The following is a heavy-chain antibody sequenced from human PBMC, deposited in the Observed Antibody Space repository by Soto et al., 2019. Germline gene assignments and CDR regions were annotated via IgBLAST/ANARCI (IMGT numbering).Heavy chain of an antibody. CDR2: VHPNSGGT. Sequence: QVHLVQSGAEGKQPGASVKVSCKASGYTFSVYHMHWVRQAPGQGLEWMGWVHPNSGGTNYAQSFEGRVTMTRDTSINTAYMELSRLTSDHTAVYYCAKHLHGGMDVWGQGTTVTVSS. J-gene: IGHJ6*02. V-gene: IGHV1-2*02. D-gene: IGHD3-10*01. CDR3: AKHLHGGMDV. CDR1: GYTFSVYH.